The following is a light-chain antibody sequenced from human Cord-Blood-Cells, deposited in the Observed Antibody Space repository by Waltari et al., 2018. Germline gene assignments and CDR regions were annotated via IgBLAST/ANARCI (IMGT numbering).Light chain of an antibody. V-gene: IGLV2-23*01. CDR3: CSYAGSSTYV. J-gene: IGLJ1*01. CDR2: EGS. Sequence: QSALTQPASVSGSPGQSTTISCPRTSSDVVSYNLVSWYQQHPGKAPKLTIYEGSKRPSGVSNRFSGSNSGNTASLTISGLQAEDEADYYCCSYAGSSTYVFGTGTKVTVL. CDR1: SSDVVSYNL.